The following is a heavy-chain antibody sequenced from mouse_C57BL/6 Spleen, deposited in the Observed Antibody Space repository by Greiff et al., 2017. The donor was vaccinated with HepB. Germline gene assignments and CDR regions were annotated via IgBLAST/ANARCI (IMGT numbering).Heavy chain of an antibody. Sequence: VQLQQSGAELVKPGASVKLSCKASGYTFTSYWMHWVKQRPGQGLEWIGMIHPNSGSTNYNEKFKSKATLTVDKSSSTAYMQLSSLTSEDSAVYYCARWASYYYGSPWYFDVWGTGTTVTVSS. CDR2: IHPNSGST. D-gene: IGHD1-1*01. V-gene: IGHV1-64*01. J-gene: IGHJ1*03. CDR3: ARWASYYYGSPWYFDV. CDR1: GYTFTSYW.